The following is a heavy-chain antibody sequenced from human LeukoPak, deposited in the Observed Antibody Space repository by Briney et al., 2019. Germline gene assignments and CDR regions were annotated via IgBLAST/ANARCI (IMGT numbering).Heavy chain of an antibody. CDR1: GFTFSSYA. Sequence: GGSLRLSSAASGFTFSSYAMSWVRQAPGKGLEWVSAISGSGGSTYYADSVKGRFTISRDNSKNTLYLQMNSLRAEDTAVYYCAILAHDYYYYYMDVWGKGTTVTVSS. D-gene: IGHD2-8*02. J-gene: IGHJ6*03. CDR2: ISGSGGST. V-gene: IGHV3-23*01. CDR3: AILAHDYYYYYMDV.